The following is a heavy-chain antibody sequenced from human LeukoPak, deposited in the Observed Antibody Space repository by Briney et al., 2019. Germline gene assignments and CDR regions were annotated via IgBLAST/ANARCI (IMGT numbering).Heavy chain of an antibody. CDR2: ISYGGST. CDR1: GGSISSSTFY. J-gene: IGHJ4*02. D-gene: IGHD5-24*01. V-gene: IGHV4-39*01. CDR3: ARHVEMTTIYFDY. Sequence: SETLSLTCTVSGGSISSSTFYWDWIRQPPGKGLEWIGSISYGGSTYYKPSLKSRVTISVDTSKNQFSLKVSSVTATDTAVYYCARHVEMTTIYFDYWGQGTLVTVSS.